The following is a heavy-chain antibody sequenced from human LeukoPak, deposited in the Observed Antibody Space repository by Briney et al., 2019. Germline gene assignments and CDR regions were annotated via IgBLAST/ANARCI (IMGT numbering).Heavy chain of an antibody. CDR3: ASPHLGSDAFDI. CDR2: IYYSGST. V-gene: IGHV4-39*01. J-gene: IGHJ3*02. D-gene: IGHD3-10*01. Sequence: PSETLSLTCTVSGGSISSSSYYWGWIRQPPGKGLEWTGSIYYSGSTYYNPSPKSRVTISVATSKNKFPLTLSSRTATHTAVYYCASPHLGSDAFDIWGQGTMVTVSS. CDR1: GGSISSSSYY.